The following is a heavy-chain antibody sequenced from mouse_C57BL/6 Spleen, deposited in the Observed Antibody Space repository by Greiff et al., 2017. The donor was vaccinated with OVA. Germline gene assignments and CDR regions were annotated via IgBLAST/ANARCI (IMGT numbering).Heavy chain of an antibody. J-gene: IGHJ3*01. D-gene: IGHD2-12*01. CDR3: AIDYYSDSAWFAY. V-gene: IGHV1-55*01. Sequence: VQLQQPGAELVKPGASVKMSCKASGYNFTSYWITWVKQRPGQGLEWIGDIYPGSGSTNYNEKFKSKATLTVDTSSSTAYMQLSSLTSEDSAVYYCAIDYYSDSAWFAYWGQGTLVTVSA. CDR1: GYNFTSYW. CDR2: IYPGSGST.